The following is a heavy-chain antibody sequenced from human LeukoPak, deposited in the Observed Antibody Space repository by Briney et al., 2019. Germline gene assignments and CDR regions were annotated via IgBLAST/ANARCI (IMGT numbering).Heavy chain of an antibody. CDR3: ARVGTYGSGSYLSWPDY. CDR1: GGSISSYY. Sequence: PSETLSLTCTVSGGSISSYYWSWIRQPPGKGLEWIGYIYYSGSTNYNPSLKSRVTISVDTSKNQFSLKLSSVTAADTAVYYCARVGTYGSGSYLSWPDYWGQGTLVTVSS. D-gene: IGHD3-10*01. CDR2: IYYSGST. V-gene: IGHV4-59*01. J-gene: IGHJ4*02.